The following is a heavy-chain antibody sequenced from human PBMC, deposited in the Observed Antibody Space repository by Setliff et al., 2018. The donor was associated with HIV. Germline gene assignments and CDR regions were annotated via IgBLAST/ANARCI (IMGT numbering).Heavy chain of an antibody. Sequence: ASVKVSCKASGYTFTNYYIHWVRQAPGQGLEWMGRINPSRHNTIYAPRYQGRVTMTRDTSISTAYMELGGLRSDDTAVYYCARNYGAVSNYFDYWGQGTLVTVSS. D-gene: IGHD4-17*01. V-gene: IGHV1-2*06. CDR3: ARNYGAVSNYFDY. CDR2: INPSRHNT. CDR1: GYTFTNYY. J-gene: IGHJ4*02.